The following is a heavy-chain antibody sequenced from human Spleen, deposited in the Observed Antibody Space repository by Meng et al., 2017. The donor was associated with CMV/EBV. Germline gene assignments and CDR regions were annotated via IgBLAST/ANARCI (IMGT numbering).Heavy chain of an antibody. V-gene: IGHV3-30*02. J-gene: IGHJ5*02. Sequence: GGSLRLSCAASGFTFGHYAMHWVRQAPGKGLEWVAFIRFDASNKVYVDSVKGRFTISRDNSKNTLYLQMNSLRAEDTAVYYCAKEIYTYQVRYSLYESWGQGTLVTVSS. CDR1: GFTFGHYA. CDR3: AKEIYTYQVRYSLYES. CDR2: IRFDASNK. D-gene: IGHD2-2*02.